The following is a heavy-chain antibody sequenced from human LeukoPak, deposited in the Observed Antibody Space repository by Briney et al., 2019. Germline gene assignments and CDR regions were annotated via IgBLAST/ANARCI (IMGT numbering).Heavy chain of an antibody. Sequence: PSETLSLTCTVSGGSISSYYWSWIRQPPGKGLEWIGYIFYSGSTNYNPSLKSRVTISVDTSKNQFSPNLSSVTAADTAVYYCARGARGSYSYWGQGTLVTVSS. CDR2: IFYSGST. V-gene: IGHV4-59*08. CDR1: GGSISSYY. CDR3: ARGARGSYSY. D-gene: IGHD1-26*01. J-gene: IGHJ4*02.